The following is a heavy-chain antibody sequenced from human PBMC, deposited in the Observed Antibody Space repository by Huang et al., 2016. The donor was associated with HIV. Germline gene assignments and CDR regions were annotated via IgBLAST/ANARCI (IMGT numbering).Heavy chain of an antibody. V-gene: IGHV3-30-3*01. CDR3: ARSEPSRYYFDY. J-gene: IGHJ4*02. CDR1: GFTFSNYA. CDR2: ISNEGSTK. Sequence: QVQLVESGGGVVQPGTSLSLSCAASGFTFSNYAMNWVRQAPGKGLEWVAVISNEGSTKYYADPVKGRFTISRDNSKNTVYLQMNSLRAEDTAVYYCARSEPSRYYFDYWGQGTLVTVSS.